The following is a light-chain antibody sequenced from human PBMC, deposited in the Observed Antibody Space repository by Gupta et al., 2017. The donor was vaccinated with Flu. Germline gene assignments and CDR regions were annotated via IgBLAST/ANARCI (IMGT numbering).Light chain of an antibody. CDR3: QSYDSVSRDGV. CDR1: SGSIATNY. V-gene: IGLV6-57*01. J-gene: IGLJ3*02. Sequence: NFMLTQPHSVSESPGKTVTISCTRSSGSIATNYVQWYQQRPGSSPTTVIYEDNQRPSEVPDRFSGSVDSSSTSASLTISGLKTEDEADYVCQSYDSVSRDGVFGGGTRLTVL. CDR2: EDN.